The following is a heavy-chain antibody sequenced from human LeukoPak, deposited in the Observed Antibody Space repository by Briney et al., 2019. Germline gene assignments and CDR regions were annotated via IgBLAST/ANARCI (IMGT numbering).Heavy chain of an antibody. D-gene: IGHD3-9*01. V-gene: IGHV4-39*01. Sequence: SETLSLTCTVSGGSIIGSDYHWGWVRQPPGKGLEWIGTISYSGNTDYNPSLRSRVTISVDTSNNQFSLRLGSVTAADTAVYYCARVNYYDILTDYWGQGTLVTVSS. CDR3: ARVNYYDILTDY. CDR1: GGSIIGSDYH. CDR2: ISYSGNT. J-gene: IGHJ4*02.